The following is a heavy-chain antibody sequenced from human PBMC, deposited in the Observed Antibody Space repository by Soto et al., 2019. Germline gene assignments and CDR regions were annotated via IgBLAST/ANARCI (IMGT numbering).Heavy chain of an antibody. CDR2: IIPFLGIA. CDR3: ARDDYGDYPPLGY. Sequence: QVQLVQSGAEVKKPGSSVKVSCKASGGTFSSYTISWVRQAPGQGLEWMGRIIPFLGIANYAQKFQGRVTITADKSTSTAYMELSSLRSEDTAVYYCARDDYGDYPPLGYWGQGTLVTVSS. D-gene: IGHD4-17*01. J-gene: IGHJ4*02. CDR1: GGTFSSYT. V-gene: IGHV1-69*08.